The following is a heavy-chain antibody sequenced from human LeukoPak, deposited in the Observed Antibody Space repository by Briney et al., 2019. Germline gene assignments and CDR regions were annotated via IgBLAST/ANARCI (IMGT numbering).Heavy chain of an antibody. J-gene: IGHJ4*02. CDR2: IYYSGST. V-gene: IGHV4-39*07. CDR1: GGSISSSSYH. CDR3: ARVATGYTYGFDYFDY. D-gene: IGHD5-18*01. Sequence: KSSETLSLTCTVSGGSISSSSYHWGWIRQPPGKGLEWIGSIYYSGSTYYNPSLKSRVTMSVDTSKNQFSLNLSSVTAADTGVYYCARVATGYTYGFDYFDYWGQGTLVTVSS.